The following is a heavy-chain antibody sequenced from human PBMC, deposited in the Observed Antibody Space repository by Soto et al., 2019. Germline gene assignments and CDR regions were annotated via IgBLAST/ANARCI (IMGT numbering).Heavy chain of an antibody. V-gene: IGHV1-8*01. CDR3: GRDKVGAIDY. Sequence: ASVTVSCTASGYTFTSYDINWVRQATGQGLEWMGWMNPNSGNTGYAQKFQGRVTMTRNTSISTAYMELSSLRSEDTAVYYCGRDKVGAIDYWGQGTLVTVSS. J-gene: IGHJ4*02. CDR2: MNPNSGNT. D-gene: IGHD1-26*01. CDR1: GYTFTSYD.